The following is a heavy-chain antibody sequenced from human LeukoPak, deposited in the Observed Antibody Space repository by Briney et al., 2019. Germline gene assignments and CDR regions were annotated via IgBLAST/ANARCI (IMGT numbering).Heavy chain of an antibody. Sequence: WASVKVSCKASGYTFTSYYMHWVRQAPGQGLEWMGIINPSGGSTSYAQKFQGRVTMTRDTSTSTVYMELSSLRSEDTAVYYCARDVFDYSKPNWFDPWGQGTLVTVSS. CDR1: GYTFTSYY. CDR2: INPSGGST. CDR3: ARDVFDYSKPNWFDP. D-gene: IGHD4-11*01. J-gene: IGHJ5*02. V-gene: IGHV1-46*01.